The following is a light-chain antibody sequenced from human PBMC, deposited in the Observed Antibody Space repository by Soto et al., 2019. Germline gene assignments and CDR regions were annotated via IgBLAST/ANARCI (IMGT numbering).Light chain of an antibody. Sequence: EIVMTQSPATLSVSPGERATLSCRASQSVSSNLAWYQQKPGQAPRLLIYGASTRATGIPARFSGSGSGTEFTLTISSLQSEDFAVYYCKQYNTWQGTFGQGTKVDIK. CDR1: QSVSSN. V-gene: IGKV3-15*01. CDR3: KQYNTWQGT. CDR2: GAS. J-gene: IGKJ1*01.